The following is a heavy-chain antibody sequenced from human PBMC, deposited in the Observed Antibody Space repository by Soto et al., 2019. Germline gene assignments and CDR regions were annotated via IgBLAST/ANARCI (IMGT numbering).Heavy chain of an antibody. CDR1: GFTFSSYA. CDR3: AKEKNWNETGSYYYYYYGMDV. J-gene: IGHJ6*02. Sequence: GGSLRLSCAASGFTFSSYAMSWVRQAPGKGLEWVSAISGSGGSTYYADSVKGRFTISRDNSKNTLYLQMNSLRAEDTAVYYCAKEKNWNETGSYYYYYYGMDVWGQGTTVTVSS. V-gene: IGHV3-23*01. CDR2: ISGSGGST. D-gene: IGHD1-1*01.